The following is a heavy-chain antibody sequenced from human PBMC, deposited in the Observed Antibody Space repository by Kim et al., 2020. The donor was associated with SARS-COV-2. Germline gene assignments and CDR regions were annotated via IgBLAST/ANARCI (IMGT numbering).Heavy chain of an antibody. J-gene: IGHJ5*02. CDR3: ARGTMVRGVTNWFDP. Sequence: GGSLRLSCAASGFTFSSYAMHWVRQAPGKGLEWVAVISYDGSNKYYADSVKGRFTISRDNSKNTLYLQMNSLRAKDTAVYYCARGTMVRGVTNWFDPWGQGTLVTVSA. D-gene: IGHD3-10*01. CDR1: GFTFSSYA. CDR2: ISYDGSNK. V-gene: IGHV3-30*04.